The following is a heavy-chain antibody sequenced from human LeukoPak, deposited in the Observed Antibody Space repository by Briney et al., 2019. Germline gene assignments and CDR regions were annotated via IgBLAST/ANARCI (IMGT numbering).Heavy chain of an antibody. J-gene: IGHJ4*02. V-gene: IGHV3-15*01. CDR3: TKFDY. CDR1: GFTFSTYS. CDR2: IKSKTDGGTT. Sequence: PGGSLRLSCAASGFTFSTYSMNWVRQAPGKGLEWVGHIKSKTDGGTTDYAAPVKGRFTISRDDSKNTLYLQMNSLKTEDTAVYYCTKFDYWGQGTLVTVSS.